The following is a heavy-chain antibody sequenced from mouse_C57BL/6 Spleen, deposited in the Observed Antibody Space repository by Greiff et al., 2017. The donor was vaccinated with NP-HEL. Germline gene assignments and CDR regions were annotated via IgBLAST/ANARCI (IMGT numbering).Heavy chain of an antibody. J-gene: IGHJ2*01. Sequence: EVQLVESGGGLVKPGGSLKLSCAASGFTFSSYAMSWVRQTPEKRLEWVATISDGGSYTYYPDNVKGRFTSSRDNAKNNLYLQMSHLKSEDTAMYYCARDWGPFDYWGQGTTLTVSA. CDR3: ARDWGPFDY. V-gene: IGHV5-4*01. CDR2: ISDGGSYT. CDR1: GFTFSSYA.